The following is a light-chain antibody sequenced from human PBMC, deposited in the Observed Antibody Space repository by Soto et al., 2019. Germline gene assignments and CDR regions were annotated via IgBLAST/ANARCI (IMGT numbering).Light chain of an antibody. CDR2: GAS. CDR1: QSVNSSY. CDR3: QQYGISPQT. Sequence: EILLTQSPGTLSLSPGERVTLSCRASQSVNSSYLAWYQHKPGQAPRLLMYGASTRATGIPDRFSGSGSGTDFTLTISRLEPEDFAVYYCQQYGISPQTFGQGSKADIK. J-gene: IGKJ1*01. V-gene: IGKV3-20*01.